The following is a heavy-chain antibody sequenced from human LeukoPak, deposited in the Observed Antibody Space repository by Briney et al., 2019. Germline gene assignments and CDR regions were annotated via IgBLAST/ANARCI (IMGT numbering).Heavy chain of an antibody. CDR3: AREFLGYCSSTSCPPRYYYYMDV. D-gene: IGHD2-2*01. J-gene: IGHJ6*03. V-gene: IGHV1-69*05. CDR2: IIPIFGTA. CDR1: GATFSSYA. Sequence: SVKVSCKASGATFSSYAISWVRQAPGQGLEWRGGIIPIFGTANYAQKFQGRVTITTDESTSTAYMELSSLRSEDTAVYYCAREFLGYCSSTSCPPRYYYYMDVWDKGTTVTVSS.